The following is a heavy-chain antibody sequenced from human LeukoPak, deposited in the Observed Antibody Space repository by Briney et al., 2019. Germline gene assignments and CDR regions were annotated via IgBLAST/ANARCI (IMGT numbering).Heavy chain of an antibody. D-gene: IGHD1-26*01. Sequence: GGSLRPSCAASGFTFDDYAMHWVRQAPGKGLEWVSGISWNSGSIGYADSVKGRFTISRDNAKNSLYLRMNSLRAEDTALYYCAEGVGLGGPIDYWGQGTLVTVSS. J-gene: IGHJ4*02. CDR1: GFTFDDYA. V-gene: IGHV3-9*01. CDR3: AEGVGLGGPIDY. CDR2: ISWNSGSI.